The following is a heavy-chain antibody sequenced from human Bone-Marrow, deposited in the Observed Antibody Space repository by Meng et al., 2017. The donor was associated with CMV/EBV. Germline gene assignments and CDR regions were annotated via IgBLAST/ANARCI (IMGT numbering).Heavy chain of an antibody. CDR3: ARVPAYYYGSGIQTLFDY. CDR1: GFTFSSYA. CDR2: ISYDGSNK. J-gene: IGHJ4*02. D-gene: IGHD3-10*01. Sequence: GESLKISCAASGFTFSSYAMHWVRQAPGKGLEWVAVISYDGSNKYYADSVKGRFTISRDNSKNTLYLQMNSLRSEDTAVYYCARVPAYYYGSGIQTLFDYWGQGTLVTVSS. V-gene: IGHV3-30-3*01.